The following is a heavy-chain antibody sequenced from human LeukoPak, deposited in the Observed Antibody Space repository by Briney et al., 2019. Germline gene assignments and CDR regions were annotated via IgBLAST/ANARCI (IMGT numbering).Heavy chain of an antibody. CDR1: GFTFDSYA. D-gene: IGHD3-22*01. CDR3: ARRGYYDSSGYFDY. Sequence: GGSLRLSCAASGFTFDSYAMNWVRQAPGRGLEWVSTISGSGDNTWYADSVKGRFTISRDNSKNTLYMQMNSLRADDTAVYYCARRGYYDSSGYFDYWGQGTLVTVSS. CDR2: ISGSGDNT. J-gene: IGHJ4*02. V-gene: IGHV3-23*01.